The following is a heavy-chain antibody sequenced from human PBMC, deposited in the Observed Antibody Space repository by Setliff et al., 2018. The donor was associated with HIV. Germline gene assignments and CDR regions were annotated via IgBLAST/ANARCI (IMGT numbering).Heavy chain of an antibody. Sequence: SLKISCAASGFTFSNYWVHWVRQAPGKGLVWLALITRPGGLTSDGRSTLYADSVKGRFTISRDNAKTSVYVQMSSLRVEDTAIYYCVRDRGYSTFDYWGQGTLVTVSS. CDR1: GFTFSNYW. J-gene: IGHJ4*02. CDR3: VRDRGYSTFDY. D-gene: IGHD5-18*01. V-gene: IGHV3-74*01. CDR2: ITRPGGLTSDGRST.